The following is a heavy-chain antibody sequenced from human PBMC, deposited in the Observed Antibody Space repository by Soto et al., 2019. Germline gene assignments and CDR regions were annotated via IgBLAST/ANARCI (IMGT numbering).Heavy chain of an antibody. CDR2: IYYSGST. CDR1: GGSISSGGYY. Sequence: QLQLQESGPGLVKPSQTLSLTCTVSGGSISSGGYYWSWIRQHPGKGLEWIGYIYYSGSTYYNPSLTSRVTISVDTSKNQFSLKLSSVTAADTAVYYCARIGDSSGYYSHFDYWGQGTMVAVSS. J-gene: IGHJ4*02. CDR3: ARIGDSSGYYSHFDY. D-gene: IGHD3-22*01. V-gene: IGHV4-31*03.